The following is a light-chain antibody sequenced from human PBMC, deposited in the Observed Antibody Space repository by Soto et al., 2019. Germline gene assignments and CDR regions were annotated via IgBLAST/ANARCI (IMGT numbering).Light chain of an antibody. V-gene: IGKV3-20*01. J-gene: IGKJ1*01. Sequence: EIVLTQSPGTLSLSPGESATLSCRASQSLSSGFLAWYQQRPGQAPRLLIYAASSRATGIPDRFSGTGSGTDFTLTISRLEPEDFAVYYCQQFASLPRTFGQGTKVEIK. CDR1: QSLSSGF. CDR3: QQFASLPRT. CDR2: AAS.